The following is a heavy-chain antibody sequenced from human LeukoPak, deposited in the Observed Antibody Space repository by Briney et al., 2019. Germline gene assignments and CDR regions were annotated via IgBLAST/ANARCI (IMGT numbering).Heavy chain of an antibody. CDR3: AREYSYTEGFDS. D-gene: IGHD5-18*01. CDR1: GFTFSSNS. Sequence: GGSLRLSCAASGFTFSSNSMNWVRQAPGKGLEWVSSISNGGDYIYYADSVKGRFTVSRDNAKSFLYLQMNSLRAEDTAVYYCAREYSYTEGFDSWGQGTLVTVSS. J-gene: IGHJ4*02. CDR2: ISNGGDYI. V-gene: IGHV3-21*01.